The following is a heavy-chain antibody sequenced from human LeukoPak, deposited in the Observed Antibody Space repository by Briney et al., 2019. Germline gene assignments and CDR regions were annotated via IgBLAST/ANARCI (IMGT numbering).Heavy chain of an antibody. CDR2: IYGGGNI. CDR1: GFTVSSNY. Sequence: GGSLRLSCAASGFTVSSNYMNWVRQAPGKGLEWVSVIYGGGNIYYADSVKGRFTISRDNSKNTLYLQMNSLRAENTAVYYCARGAGYNYPYYFDYWGQGTLVTVSS. CDR3: ARGAGYNYPYYFDY. D-gene: IGHD5-24*01. V-gene: IGHV3-53*01. J-gene: IGHJ4*02.